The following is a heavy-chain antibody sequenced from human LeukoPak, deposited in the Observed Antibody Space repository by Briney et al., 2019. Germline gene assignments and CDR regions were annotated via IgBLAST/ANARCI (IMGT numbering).Heavy chain of an antibody. J-gene: IGHJ3*02. CDR2: INPSGGST. Sequence: ASVTVSCKASGYTFTSYYMHWVRQAPGQGLEWMGIINPSGGSTSYAQKFQGRVTMTRDMSTSTVYMELSSLRSEDTAVYYCARDFGGSSLYMDAFDIWGQGTMVTVSS. D-gene: IGHD2-15*01. V-gene: IGHV1-46*01. CDR1: GYTFTSYY. CDR3: ARDFGGSSLYMDAFDI.